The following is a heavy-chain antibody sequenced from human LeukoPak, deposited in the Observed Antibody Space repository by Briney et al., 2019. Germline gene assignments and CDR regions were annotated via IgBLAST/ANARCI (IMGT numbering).Heavy chain of an antibody. CDR1: GGSISSYY. Sequence: SGTLSLTCTVSGGSISSYYWSWIRQPPGKGLEWIGYIYYSGSTNYNPSLKSRVTISVDTSKNQFSLKLSSVTAADTAVYYCARIPYCGGDCYPYWYFDLWGRGTLVTVSS. D-gene: IGHD2-21*01. CDR3: ARIPYCGGDCYPYWYFDL. J-gene: IGHJ2*01. V-gene: IGHV4-59*01. CDR2: IYYSGST.